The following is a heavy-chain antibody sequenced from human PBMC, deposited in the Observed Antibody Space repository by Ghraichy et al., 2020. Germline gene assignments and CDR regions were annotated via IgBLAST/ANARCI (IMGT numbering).Heavy chain of an antibody. D-gene: IGHD2-2*02. CDR1: GYSFTSYW. CDR2: IYPGDSDT. Sequence: GESLNISCKGSGYSFTSYWIGWVRQMPGKGLEWMGIIYPGDSDTRYSPSFQGQVTISADKSISTAYLQWSSLKASDTAMYYCARSQLLYSTYNWFDPWGQGTLVTVSS. J-gene: IGHJ5*02. V-gene: IGHV5-51*01. CDR3: ARSQLLYSTYNWFDP.